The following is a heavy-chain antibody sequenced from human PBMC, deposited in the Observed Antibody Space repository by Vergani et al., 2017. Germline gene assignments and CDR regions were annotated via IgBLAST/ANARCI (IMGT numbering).Heavy chain of an antibody. V-gene: IGHV4-39*07. CDR2: IYYSGST. D-gene: IGHD3-10*01. CDR1: GGSISSSSYY. Sequence: QLQLQESGPGLVKPSETLSLTCTVSGGSISSSSYYWGWIRQPPGKGLEWSGSIYYSGSTYYNPSLKSRVTISVETSKNQFSLKLSSVTAADTAVSYCARDGWGRYYSAVWVDPWGQGTLVTVSS. J-gene: IGHJ5*02. CDR3: ARDGWGRYYSAVWVDP.